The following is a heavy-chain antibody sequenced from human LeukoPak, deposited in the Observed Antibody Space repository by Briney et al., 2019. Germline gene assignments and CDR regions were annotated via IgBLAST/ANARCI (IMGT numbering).Heavy chain of an antibody. V-gene: IGHV3-74*01. Sequence: GGSLRLSCAASGVTFSSYWMHWVRQTPGKRLVWVSRINSDGRTTSYADSVKGRFTISRDNAKSTLYLQMNSLRAEDTAVYYCARGQGAMDVWGKGTTVTVSS. CDR3: ARGQGAMDV. J-gene: IGHJ6*04. CDR2: INSDGRTT. D-gene: IGHD1-26*01. CDR1: GVTFSSYW.